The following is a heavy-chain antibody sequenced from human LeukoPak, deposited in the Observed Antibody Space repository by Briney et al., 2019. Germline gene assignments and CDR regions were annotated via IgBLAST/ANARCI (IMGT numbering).Heavy chain of an antibody. D-gene: IGHD2-15*01. CDR3: AGGPRVGSYYYMDV. V-gene: IGHV4-59*11. J-gene: IGHJ6*03. CDR1: GYSIGSGHY. Sequence: SETLPLTCSVSGYSIGSGHYWGWIRQPPGKGLEWIGYIYYSGRIHYNPPLKSRLPISVDTPKNLLSLALPCVPATDPAVLYWAGGPRVGSYYYMDVWGKGTTVTVPS. CDR2: IYYSGRI.